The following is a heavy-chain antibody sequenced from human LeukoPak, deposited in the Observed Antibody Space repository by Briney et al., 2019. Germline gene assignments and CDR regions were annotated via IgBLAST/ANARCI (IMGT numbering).Heavy chain of an antibody. Sequence: GGSLRHSCAASGFRFSDYSMTWIRQAPGKGLESVSYISSSGTTIYYADSVKGRFTISRDNAKNSLDLQMNSLRAEDTAVYYCAGGTGPRFYLEYWGQGTLCTASS. CDR2: ISSSGTTI. V-gene: IGHV3-11*04. J-gene: IGHJ4*02. D-gene: IGHD2-8*02. CDR1: GFRFSDYS. CDR3: AGGTGPRFYLEY.